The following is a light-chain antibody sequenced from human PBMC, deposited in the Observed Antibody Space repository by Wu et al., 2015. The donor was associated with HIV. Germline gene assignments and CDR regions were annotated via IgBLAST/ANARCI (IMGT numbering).Light chain of an antibody. CDR2: DAS. J-gene: IGKJ5*01. CDR1: QRISSN. Sequence: EVVMTQSPATLSVFPGERATLSCRASQRISSNLAWYQQKPGQAPRLLIYDASTRATGIPARFSGSGSGTEFTLTISSLQSEDFAIYYCQQYDIWPPITFGQGTRLEI. V-gene: IGKV3-15*01. CDR3: QQYDIWPPIT.